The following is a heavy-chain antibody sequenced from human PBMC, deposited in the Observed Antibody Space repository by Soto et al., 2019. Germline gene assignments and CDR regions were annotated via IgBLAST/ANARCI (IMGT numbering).Heavy chain of an antibody. V-gene: IGHV4-31*03. Sequence: QVQLQESGPGLVKPSQTLSLTCSVSGDSISDGAYYWTWIRQRPGKGLEWIGYIYYSGSIYYNPSLQSRLTISRDTSKNHFSLKLTSVTAADMAMYYCARGSAATHAFDFWGQGTMVTVSS. J-gene: IGHJ3*01. CDR1: GDSISDGAYY. CDR2: IYYSGSI. CDR3: ARGSAATHAFDF.